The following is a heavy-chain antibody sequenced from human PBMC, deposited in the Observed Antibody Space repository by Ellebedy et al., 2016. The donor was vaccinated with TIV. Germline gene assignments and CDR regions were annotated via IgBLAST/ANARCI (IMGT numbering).Heavy chain of an antibody. CDR2: ISVYNGDT. V-gene: IGHV1-18*01. CDR3: ARVGWGYSGGEEY. CDR1: GFTFTSFG. D-gene: IGHD5-12*01. Sequence: ASVKVSCKASGFTFTSFGISWVRQAPGHGLEWMGWISVYNGDTKYAQKVRGRVTMTTDTSTATAYMELRSLKSDDTAVYYGARVGWGYSGGEEYWGQGALVIVSS. J-gene: IGHJ4*02.